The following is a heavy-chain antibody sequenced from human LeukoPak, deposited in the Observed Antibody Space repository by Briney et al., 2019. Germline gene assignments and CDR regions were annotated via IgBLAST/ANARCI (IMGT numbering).Heavy chain of an antibody. J-gene: IGHJ4*02. CDR2: IHPSGST. D-gene: IGHD2-15*01. CDR1: GDSSSSGSYY. Sequence: NPSETLSLTCTVSGDSSSSGSYYWSWIRQPAGKGLEWIGRIHPSGSTNYNPSLKSRVTISVDTSKNQFSLKLGSVTAADTAVYYCARAVVWLPFDYRGQGTLVTVSS. CDR3: ARAVVWLPFDY. V-gene: IGHV4-61*02.